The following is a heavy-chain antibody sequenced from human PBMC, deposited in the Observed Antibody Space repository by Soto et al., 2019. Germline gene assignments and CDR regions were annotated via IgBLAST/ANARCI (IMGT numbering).Heavy chain of an antibody. Sequence: PSETLSLTCSVSGGSFSSDSFIWSWVRQFPGKGLEWIGYINYSGTTYYNPSLRSRITMSVDTSKNQFSLNLSSVTAADTAVCYCARDHKWDGMDVWGQGTTVTVSS. J-gene: IGHJ6*02. CDR2: INYSGTT. D-gene: IGHD1-26*01. V-gene: IGHV4-31*03. CDR3: ARDHKWDGMDV. CDR1: GGSFSSDSFI.